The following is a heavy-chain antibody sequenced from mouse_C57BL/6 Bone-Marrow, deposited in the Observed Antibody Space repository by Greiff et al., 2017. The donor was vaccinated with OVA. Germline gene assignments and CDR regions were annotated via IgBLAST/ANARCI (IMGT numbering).Heavy chain of an antibody. J-gene: IGHJ3*01. CDR1: CYSFTCYW. CDR3: ARHGNYPAWFAY. D-gene: IGHD2-1*01. Sequence: VPLQQSGAVLVPPGASVQLSCKASCYSFTCYWMHLVIPRPGPVLAWIGYINPSSGYTKYNQKFKDKATLTADKSSSTAYMQISSLTYEDSAVYYCARHGNYPAWFAYWGQGTLVTVSA. CDR2: INPSSGYT. V-gene: IGHV1-7*01.